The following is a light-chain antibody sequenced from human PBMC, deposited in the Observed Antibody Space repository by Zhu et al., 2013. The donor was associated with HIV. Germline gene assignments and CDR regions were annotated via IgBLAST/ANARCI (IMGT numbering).Light chain of an antibody. CDR1: QSVLHSSNSNNY. CDR3: QQYNNWPPWT. V-gene: IGKV4-1*01. J-gene: IGKJ1*01. Sequence: DIVMTQSPDSLTVPLGERATINCKSSQSVLHSSNSNNYLAWYQQKPGQPPXLLIYWASTRESGVPDRFSGSGSGTDFTLTISSLQSEDFAVYFCQQYNNWPPWTFGQGTKVEIK. CDR2: WAS.